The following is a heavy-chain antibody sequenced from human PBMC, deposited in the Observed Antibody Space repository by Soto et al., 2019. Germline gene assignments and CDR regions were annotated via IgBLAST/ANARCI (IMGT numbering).Heavy chain of an antibody. J-gene: IGHJ5*02. CDR2: IWYDGSNK. Sequence: QVQLVESGGGVVQPGRSLRLSCAASGFTFSSYGMHWVRQAPGKGLEWVAVIWYDGSNKYYADSVKGRFTISRDNSKNTLYLQMNSLRAEDTAVYYCARGPHYYDSSGLRWEPRFDPWGQGTLVTVSS. D-gene: IGHD3-22*01. V-gene: IGHV3-33*01. CDR1: GFTFSSYG. CDR3: ARGPHYYDSSGLRWEPRFDP.